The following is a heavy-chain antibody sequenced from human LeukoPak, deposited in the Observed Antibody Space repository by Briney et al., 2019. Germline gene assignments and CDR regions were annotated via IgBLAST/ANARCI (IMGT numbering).Heavy chain of an antibody. J-gene: IGHJ6*02. CDR2: ISAYNGNT. CDR3: ARDSSHTDYLLYYYGMDV. Sequence: GASVKVSCKASGYIFTSYGITWVRQAPGQGLEWMGWISAYNGNTNYAQKFQGRLTMTTDTSTSTAYMELRSLKSDDTAVYYCARDSSHTDYLLYYYGMDVWGQGTTVTVSS. D-gene: IGHD4-11*01. CDR1: GYIFTSYG. V-gene: IGHV1-18*01.